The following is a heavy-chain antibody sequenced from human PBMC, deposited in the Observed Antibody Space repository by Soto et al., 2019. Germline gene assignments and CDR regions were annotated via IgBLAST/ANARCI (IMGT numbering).Heavy chain of an antibody. D-gene: IGHD3-10*01. Sequence: EVQLLESGGGLVQPGGSLRLSCAASGFTFSSYAMSWVRQAPGKGLEWVSAISGSGGSTYYADSVKGRFTISRDNSKNTLYLQMNSLRAEDTAVYYCAKEPSKDYYGSGSYYNGYFDYWGRGTLVTVSS. CDR2: ISGSGGST. J-gene: IGHJ4*02. CDR3: AKEPSKDYYGSGSYYNGYFDY. V-gene: IGHV3-23*01. CDR1: GFTFSSYA.